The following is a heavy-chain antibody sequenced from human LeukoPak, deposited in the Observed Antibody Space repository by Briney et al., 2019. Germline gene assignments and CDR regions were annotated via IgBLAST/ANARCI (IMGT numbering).Heavy chain of an antibody. D-gene: IGHD1-26*01. CDR1: GFTFSSFA. J-gene: IGHJ4*02. V-gene: IGHV3-23*01. Sequence: GGSLRLSCAASGFTFSSFALSWVRQAPGKGLEWVSGTSDRGDYTYYADSVKGRFTISRDNSKNTLYLQMNSLRAEDTALYFCAKKAQYNGNYPLDYWGQGTLVTVSS. CDR2: TSDRGDYT. CDR3: AKKAQYNGNYPLDY.